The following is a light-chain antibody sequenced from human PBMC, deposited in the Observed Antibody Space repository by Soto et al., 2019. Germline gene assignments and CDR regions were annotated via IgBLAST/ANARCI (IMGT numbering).Light chain of an antibody. Sequence: EIVLTQSPGTLSLSPGERATLSCSASQSVGSSHLAWYQQKPGQAPRLLIYDASNRATGIPARFSGSGSGTDFTLTISSLEPEDFAVYYCQQRSNWPITCGQGTRLEIK. CDR3: QQRSNWPIT. V-gene: IGKV3D-20*02. J-gene: IGKJ5*01. CDR1: QSVGSSH. CDR2: DAS.